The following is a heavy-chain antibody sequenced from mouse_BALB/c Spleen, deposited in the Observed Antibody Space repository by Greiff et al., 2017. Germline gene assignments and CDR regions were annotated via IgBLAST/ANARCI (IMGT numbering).Heavy chain of an antibody. Sequence: EVHLVESGPELVKPGASVKMSCKASGYTFTSYVMHWVKQKPGQGLEWIGYINPYNDGTKYNEKFKGKATLTSDKSSSTAYMELSSLTSEDSAVYYCARPPGYGGGYAMDYWGQGTSVTVSS. J-gene: IGHJ4*01. CDR1: GYTFTSYV. CDR3: ARPPGYGGGYAMDY. D-gene: IGHD3-1*01. CDR2: INPYNDGT. V-gene: IGHV1-14*01.